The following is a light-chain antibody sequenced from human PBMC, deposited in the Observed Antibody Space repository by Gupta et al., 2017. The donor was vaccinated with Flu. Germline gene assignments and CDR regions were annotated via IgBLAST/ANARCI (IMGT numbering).Light chain of an antibody. CDR3: QQRSSWPGT. CDR2: DAS. J-gene: IGKJ3*01. Sequence: PATLSLSPGERASPSCRASQSVDTYLAWYQQKVGQAPRLLIYDASNRAPGIPDRFSGSGSGTDFTLTISTLEPEDSAVYYCQQRSSWPGTFGPGTKVQIK. V-gene: IGKV3-11*01. CDR1: QSVDTY.